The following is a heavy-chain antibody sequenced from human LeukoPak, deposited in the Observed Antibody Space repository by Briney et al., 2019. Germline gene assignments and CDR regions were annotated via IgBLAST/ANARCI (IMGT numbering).Heavy chain of an antibody. CDR1: GYTFSDYY. CDR2: INPNSGGT. D-gene: IGHD2-2*01. Sequence: ASVKVSCKASGYTFSDYYLQWVRQAPGQGLEWMGWINPNSGGTNSAQKFQGRVTMTRDTSVSTAYMELSRLRSDDTAVYYCARDHCTSSGCYEYYYYGMDVWGQGTTVTVSS. CDR3: ARDHCTSSGCYEYYYYGMDV. V-gene: IGHV1-2*02. J-gene: IGHJ6*02.